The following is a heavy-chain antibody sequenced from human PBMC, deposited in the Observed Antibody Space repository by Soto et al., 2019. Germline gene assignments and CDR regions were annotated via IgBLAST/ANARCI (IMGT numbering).Heavy chain of an antibody. CDR3: ASVNTVRSWDYDGMDI. CDR1: GFTFSAFG. Sequence: QLHLVESGGGVVQPGASVRLSCEASGFTFSAFGMHWVRQAPGKGLEWVAGIRHDGSNDYYSDFANGRLTISRDNSRDTLYLQINSLRADDSAVYYCASVNTVRSWDYDGMDIWGQGTTVTVSS. CDR2: IRHDGSND. D-gene: IGHD3-10*01. J-gene: IGHJ6*02. V-gene: IGHV3-33*03.